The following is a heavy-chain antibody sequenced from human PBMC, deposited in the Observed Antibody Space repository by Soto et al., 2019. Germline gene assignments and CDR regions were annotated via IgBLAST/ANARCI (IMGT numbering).Heavy chain of an antibody. D-gene: IGHD1-26*01. V-gene: IGHV1-46*01. CDR3: ARASYSGSCSVEVGY. J-gene: IGHJ4*02. CDR2: INPSGGST. CDR1: GYTFTSYC. Sequence: GASAMVSCKASGYTFTSYCMHWVRQAPGQVLDCIGIINPSGGSTSYAQQFQGRVTMTRDTSTSTVYMELSSLRSEDTAVYYCARASYSGSCSVEVGYWGQGRLVTVSS.